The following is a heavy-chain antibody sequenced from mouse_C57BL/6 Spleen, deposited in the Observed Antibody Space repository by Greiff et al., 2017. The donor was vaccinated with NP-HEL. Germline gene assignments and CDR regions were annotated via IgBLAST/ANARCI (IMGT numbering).Heavy chain of an antibody. CDR3: ERSDYYGSSYGLAY. CDR1: GYAFTNYL. CDR2: INPGSGGT. Sequence: QVQLKQSGAELVRPGTSVKVSCKASGYAFTNYLIEWVKQRPGQGLEWIGVINPGSGGTNYNEKFKGKATLTADKSSSTAYMQLSSLTSEDSAVYFCERSDYYGSSYGLAYWGQGTLVTVSA. J-gene: IGHJ3*01. V-gene: IGHV1-54*01. D-gene: IGHD1-1*01.